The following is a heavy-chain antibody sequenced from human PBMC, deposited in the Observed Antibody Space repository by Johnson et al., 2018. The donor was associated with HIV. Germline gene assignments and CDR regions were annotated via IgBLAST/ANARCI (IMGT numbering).Heavy chain of an antibody. D-gene: IGHD1-26*01. Sequence: VQLVESGGGVVQPGRSLRLSCAASGFTFSSYGMHWVRQAPGKGLEWVANIKQDGSEKYYVDSVKGRFTISRDNAKNSLYLQMNSLRAEDTAVYYCVRDLSGSYRSDAFDIWGQGTMVTVSS. CDR3: VRDLSGSYRSDAFDI. CDR1: GFTFSSYG. CDR2: IKQDGSEK. J-gene: IGHJ3*02. V-gene: IGHV3-7*01.